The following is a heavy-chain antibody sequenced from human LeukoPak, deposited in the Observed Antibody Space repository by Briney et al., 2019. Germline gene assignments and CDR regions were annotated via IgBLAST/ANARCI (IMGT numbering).Heavy chain of an antibody. Sequence: GGSLRLSCAASGFTFSSYAMHWVRQAPGKGLEWVAVISYGRSNKYYADSVKGRFTISRDNSKNTLYLQMNSLRAEDTAVYYCARDIVDGRGDYYGMDVWGQGTTVTVSS. CDR1: GFTFSSYA. CDR2: ISYGRSNK. CDR3: ARDIVDGRGDYYGMDV. J-gene: IGHJ6*02. V-gene: IGHV3-30*04. D-gene: IGHD3-22*01.